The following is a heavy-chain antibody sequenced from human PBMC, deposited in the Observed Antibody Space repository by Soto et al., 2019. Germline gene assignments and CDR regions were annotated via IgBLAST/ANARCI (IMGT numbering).Heavy chain of an antibody. Sequence: PGGSLRLSCAASGFTFSSYPMHWVRQAPGKGLEYVSAISSNGGSTYYGNSVKGRFTISRDNSKNTLYLQMGSLRAEDMALYYCAREVGYYDLWGQGTLVTVS. V-gene: IGHV3-64*01. J-gene: IGHJ4*02. CDR1: GFTFSSYP. D-gene: IGHD1-26*01. CDR3: AREVGYYDL. CDR2: ISSNGGST.